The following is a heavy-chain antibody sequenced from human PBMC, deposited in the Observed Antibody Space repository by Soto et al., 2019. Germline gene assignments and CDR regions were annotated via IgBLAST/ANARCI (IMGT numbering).Heavy chain of an antibody. V-gene: IGHV4-59*01. J-gene: IGHJ6*02. D-gene: IGHD3-10*01. CDR3: ARVWFGELLGYGMDV. CDR1: GGSISSYY. CDR2: IYYSGST. Sequence: PPETLSLTCTVSGGSISSYYWSWIRQPPGKGLEWIGYIYYSGSTNYNPSLKSRVTISVDTSKNQFSLKLSSVTAADTAVYYCARVWFGELLGYGMDVWGQGTTVTVSS.